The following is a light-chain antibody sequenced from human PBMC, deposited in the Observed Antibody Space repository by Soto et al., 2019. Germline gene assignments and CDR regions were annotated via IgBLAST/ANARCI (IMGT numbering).Light chain of an antibody. Sequence: QSVLTQPPSASGTPGQRVTISCSGSSSNIGSNIVNWYQQIPGTAPKLLIYSNNQRPSGVPDRFSASKSGTSASLVISGPQSEDEADYYCAAWDDSLNGYVFGTGTKLTVL. CDR2: SNN. J-gene: IGLJ1*01. V-gene: IGLV1-44*01. CDR1: SSNIGSNI. CDR3: AAWDDSLNGYV.